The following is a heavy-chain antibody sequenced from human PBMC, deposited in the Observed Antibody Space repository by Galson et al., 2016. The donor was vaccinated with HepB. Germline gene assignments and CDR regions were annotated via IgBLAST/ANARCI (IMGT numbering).Heavy chain of an antibody. CDR2: IIPILTPA. V-gene: IGHV1-69*13. D-gene: IGHD3-22*01. Sequence: SVKVSCKASGGTFSSYAINWVRQAPGQGLEWMGGIIPILTPAHYAQKFQGRVSITADESTSITYMELSGLRSEDTAVYYCSRNYHASGGYYGAFWGQGTLVTVSS. CDR1: GGTFSSYA. J-gene: IGHJ4*02. CDR3: SRNYHASGGYYGAF.